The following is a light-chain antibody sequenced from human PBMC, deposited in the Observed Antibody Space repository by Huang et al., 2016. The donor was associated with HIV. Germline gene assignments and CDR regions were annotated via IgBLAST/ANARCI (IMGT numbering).Light chain of an antibody. CDR2: DAS. CDR3: QQYSNWPPWT. Sequence: EVVMTQSPATLSVSPGERATLSCRASQSVSRNLAWYQQKSGQAPRLLIYDASTRATGSPVKCSGSGSGTEFTLSISSLQTEDFAVYYCQQYSNWPPWTFGQGTKVEIK. J-gene: IGKJ1*01. CDR1: QSVSRN. V-gene: IGKV3-15*01.